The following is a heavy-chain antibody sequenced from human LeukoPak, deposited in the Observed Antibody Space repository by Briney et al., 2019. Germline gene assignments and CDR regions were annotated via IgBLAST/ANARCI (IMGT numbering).Heavy chain of an antibody. D-gene: IGHD6-19*01. V-gene: IGHV1-58*02. J-gene: IGHJ3*02. CDR2: IVVGSGNT. CDR1: GFTFTSSA. CDR3: ARAKYNSGWYGAFDI. Sequence: GASVKVSCKASGFTFTSSAMQWVRQARGQRLEWIGWIVVGSGNTNYAQKFQERVTITRDMSTSTAYMELSSLRSEDTAVYYCARAKYNSGWYGAFDIWGQGTMVTVSS.